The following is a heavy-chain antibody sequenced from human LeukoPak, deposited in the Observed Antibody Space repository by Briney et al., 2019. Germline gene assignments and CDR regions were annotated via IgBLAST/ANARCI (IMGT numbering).Heavy chain of an antibody. Sequence: AAVKVSCKASGYTFTGYYMHWVRHAPGQGLEWMGWINPNSGGTNYAQKFQGRVTMTRYTSISTAYLELSRLRSDDTAVYYCARARKLVVPAAIGAPQGWFDPWGKGTLVTVSS. CDR2: INPNSGGT. J-gene: IGHJ5*02. CDR3: ARARKLVVPAAIGAPQGWFDP. V-gene: IGHV1-2*02. CDR1: GYTFTGYY. D-gene: IGHD2-2*01.